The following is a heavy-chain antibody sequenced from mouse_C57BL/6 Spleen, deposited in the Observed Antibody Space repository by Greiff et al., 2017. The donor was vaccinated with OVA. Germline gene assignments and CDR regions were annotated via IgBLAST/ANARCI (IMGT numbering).Heavy chain of an antibody. CDR1: GYAFTNYL. D-gene: IGHD1-1*01. V-gene: IGHV1-54*01. CDR2: INPGSGGT. Sequence: QVQLQQSGAELVRPGTSVKVSCKASGYAFTNYLLEWVKQRPGQGLEWIGVINPGSGGTNYNEKFKGKATLTADKSSSTAYMQLSSLTSEDSAVYFCARSGTTVVATDYWGQGTTLTVSS. CDR3: ARSGTTVVATDY. J-gene: IGHJ2*01.